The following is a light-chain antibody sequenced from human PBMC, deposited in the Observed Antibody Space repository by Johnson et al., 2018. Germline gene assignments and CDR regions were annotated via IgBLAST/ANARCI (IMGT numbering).Light chain of an antibody. CDR1: SSNIGNNY. CDR2: ENS. J-gene: IGLJ1*01. Sequence: QSVLTQPPSVSAAPGQKVTISCSGSSSNIGNNYVSWYQQLPGTAPKLLIYENSKRPSGIPDRFSGSKSGTSATLGLTGLTTGDEADYYCGTWDSSLSAGNVFGTGTKVTVL. CDR3: GTWDSSLSAGNV. V-gene: IGLV1-51*02.